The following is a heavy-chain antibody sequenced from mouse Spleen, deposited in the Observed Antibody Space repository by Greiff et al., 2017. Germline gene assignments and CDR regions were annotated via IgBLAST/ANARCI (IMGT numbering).Heavy chain of an antibody. V-gene: IGHV1-42*01. J-gene: IGHJ2*01. CDR2: INPSTGGT. Sequence: EVQLQQSGPELVKPGASVKISCKASGYSFTGYYMNWVKQSPEKSLEWIGEINPSTGGTTYNQKFKAKATLTVDKSSSTAYMQLKSLTSEDSAVYYCARRGYYGNVDYWGQGTTLTVSS. D-gene: IGHD2-1*01. CDR1: GYSFTGYY. CDR3: ARRGYYGNVDY.